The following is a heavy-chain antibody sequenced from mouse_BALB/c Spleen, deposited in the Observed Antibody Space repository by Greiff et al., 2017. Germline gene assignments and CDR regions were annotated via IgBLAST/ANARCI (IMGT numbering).Heavy chain of an antibody. CDR3: ARGELGYYGSSPY. J-gene: IGHJ2*01. Sequence: VQLQQSGAELAKPGASVKMSCKASGYTFTSYWMHWVKQRPGQGLEWIGYINPSTGYTEYNQKFKDKATLTADKSSSTAYMQLSSLTSEDSAVYYCARGELGYYGSSPYWGQGTTLTVSS. V-gene: IGHV1-7*01. D-gene: IGHD1-1*01. CDR2: INPSTGYT. CDR1: GYTFTSYW.